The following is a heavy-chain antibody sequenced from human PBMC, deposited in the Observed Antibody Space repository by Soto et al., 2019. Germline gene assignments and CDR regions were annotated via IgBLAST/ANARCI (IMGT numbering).Heavy chain of an antibody. Sequence: GGSLRLSCAASGFTFSSYGMHWVRQAPGKGLEWVAVISYDGSNKYYADSVKGRFTISRDNSKNSLYLQMNSLRAEDTAVYYCARDPGIVVVVAATLSPRYYYYGMDVWGQGTTVTVSS. J-gene: IGHJ6*02. CDR2: ISYDGSNK. D-gene: IGHD2-15*01. CDR3: ARDPGIVVVVAATLSPRYYYYGMDV. CDR1: GFTFSSYG. V-gene: IGHV3-30*03.